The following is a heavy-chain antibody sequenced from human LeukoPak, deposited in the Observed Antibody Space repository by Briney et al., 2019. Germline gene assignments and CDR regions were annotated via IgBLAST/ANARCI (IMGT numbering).Heavy chain of an antibody. V-gene: IGHV3-21*01. D-gene: IGHD7-27*01. CDR2: ISSSYT. CDR1: GFTFSSYS. J-gene: IGHJ4*02. Sequence: GGSLRLSCAASGFTFSSYSMNWVRQAPGKGLEWVSSISSSYTYYADSVKGRFTISRDNSKNTLYLQMNSLRAEDTAVYYCAREGDWGDFDYWGQGTLVTVSS. CDR3: AREGDWGDFDY.